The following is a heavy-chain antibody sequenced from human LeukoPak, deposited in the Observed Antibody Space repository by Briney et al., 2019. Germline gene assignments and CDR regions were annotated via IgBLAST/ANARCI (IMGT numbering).Heavy chain of an antibody. CDR3: AKEGFDS. Sequence: ETLSLTCVVSGGSISSSNWWSWVRQAPGKGLEWVSSISNSGGSTYYADSVKGRFTISRDNSKNTLYLQMNSLRAEDTAVYYCAKEGFDSWGQGTLVTVSS. J-gene: IGHJ4*02. CDR2: ISNSGGST. CDR1: GGSISSSNW. V-gene: IGHV3-23*01.